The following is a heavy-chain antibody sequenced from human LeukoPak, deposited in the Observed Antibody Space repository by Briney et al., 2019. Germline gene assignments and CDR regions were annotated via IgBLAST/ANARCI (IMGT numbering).Heavy chain of an antibody. CDR3: ANVEIVPAAIPSADV. Sequence: GGSLRLSCAASGFTFSSYAMHWVRQAPGKGLEWVAVISYDGSNKYYADSVKGRFTISRDNSKNTLYLQMNSLRAEDTAVYYCANVEIVPAAIPSADVWGKGTTVTVSS. CDR2: ISYDGSNK. V-gene: IGHV3-30-3*01. D-gene: IGHD2-2*01. J-gene: IGHJ6*04. CDR1: GFTFSSYA.